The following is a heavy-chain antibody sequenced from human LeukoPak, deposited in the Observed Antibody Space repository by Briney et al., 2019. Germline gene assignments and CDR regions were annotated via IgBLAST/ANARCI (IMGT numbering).Heavy chain of an antibody. V-gene: IGHV4-39*01. CDR1: GGSISSSSYY. J-gene: IGHJ4*02. D-gene: IGHD4-17*01. Sequence: SETLSLTCTVSGGSISSSSYYWGWIRQPPGKGLEWIGTVCYSGDTYYNQSLKSRVTISADMSKNQLSLRLSSVTAADTAVYYCARLDYGDYGSFDYWGQGSLVTVSS. CDR2: VCYSGDT. CDR3: ARLDYGDYGSFDY.